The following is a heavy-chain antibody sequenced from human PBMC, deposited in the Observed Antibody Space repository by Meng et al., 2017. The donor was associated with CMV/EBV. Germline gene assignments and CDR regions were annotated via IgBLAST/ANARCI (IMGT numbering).Heavy chain of an antibody. Sequence: EVQLVESVGGLVRPGGSLRLSCADSGFTFSDYWMHWVRKAPGEGPVWVSRIDTDGTVTSYAESVRGRFTISRDNSKNTLYLQMNDLRAGDSGVYYCVRDLVGNRDSWGHGTLVTVSS. J-gene: IGHJ5*01. CDR2: IDTDGTVT. CDR3: VRDLVGNRDS. CDR1: GFTFSDYW. D-gene: IGHD1-14*01. V-gene: IGHV3-74*03.